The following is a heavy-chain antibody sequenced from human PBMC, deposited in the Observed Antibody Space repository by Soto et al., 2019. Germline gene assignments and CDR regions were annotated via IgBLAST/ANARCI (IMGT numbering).Heavy chain of an antibody. J-gene: IGHJ6*02. D-gene: IGHD1-1*01. V-gene: IGHV1-18*01. CDR1: GYTFTNFG. CDR2: ISAYNGNT. Sequence: ASVKVSCKASGYTFTNFGISWVRQAPGQGLEWMGWISAYNGNTNYAQKLQGRVTMTTDTSTSTAYMELSRLRSDDTAVYYCARGPRYNWNFENYYYYGMDVWGQGTTVTVSS. CDR3: ARGPRYNWNFENYYYYGMDV.